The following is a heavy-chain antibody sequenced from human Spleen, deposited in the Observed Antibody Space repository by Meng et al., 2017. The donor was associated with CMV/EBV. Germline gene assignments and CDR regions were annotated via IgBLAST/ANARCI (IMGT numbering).Heavy chain of an antibody. V-gene: IGHV4-4*07. CDR3: ARDRDVYGRSSAGNGFDP. CDR2: IYTRGST. D-gene: IGHD6-6*01. CDR1: ACPITSDY. Sequence: GLLQWPAPEVADPWLVQSSASLFSACPITSDYRSWILQPGGKGLEWTGRIYTRGSTNYHPSLTSCVTMSVDTAKNQFSLKMSSLTAADTAVYYCARDRDVYGRSSAGNGFDPWGQGTLVTVSS. J-gene: IGHJ5*02.